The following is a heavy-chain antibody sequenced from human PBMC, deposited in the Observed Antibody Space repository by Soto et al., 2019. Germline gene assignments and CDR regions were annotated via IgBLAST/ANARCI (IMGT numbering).Heavy chain of an antibody. CDR1: GFTFSSYA. CDR2: ISYDGSNK. J-gene: IGHJ4*02. Sequence: GGSLRLSCAASGFTFSSYAMHWVRQAPGKGLEWVAVISYDGSNKYYADSVKGRFTISRDNSKNTLYLQMNSLRAEDTAVYYCARDSLTSSFDYWGQGTLVTSPQ. V-gene: IGHV3-30-3*01. CDR3: ARDSLTSSFDY.